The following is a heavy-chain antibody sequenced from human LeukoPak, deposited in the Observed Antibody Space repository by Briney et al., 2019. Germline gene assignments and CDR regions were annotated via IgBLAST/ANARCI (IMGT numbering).Heavy chain of an antibody. J-gene: IGHJ4*02. CDR3: AKDIGSALSYGLDY. Sequence: GGSLRLSCAASGFTFDDYAMHWVRQAPGKGLEWVSGISWNSGSIGYADSVKGRFTISRDNAKNSLYLQMNSLRAEDTALYYCAKDIGSALSYGLDYWAREPWSPSPQ. CDR2: ISWNSGSI. V-gene: IGHV3-9*01. CDR1: GFTFDDYA. D-gene: IGHD5-18*01.